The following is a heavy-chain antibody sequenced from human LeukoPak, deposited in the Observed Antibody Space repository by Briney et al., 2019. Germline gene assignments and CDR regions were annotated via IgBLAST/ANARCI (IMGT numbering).Heavy chain of an antibody. CDR1: GYTFTSYG. V-gene: IGHV1-18*01. D-gene: IGHD6-19*01. Sequence: ASVKVSCKASGYTFTSYGISWVRQAPGQGLECMGWISAYNGNTNYAQKLQGRVTMTTDTSTSTAYMELRSLRSDDTAVYYCAREAEWLVYTVGWFDPWGQGTLVTVSS. J-gene: IGHJ5*02. CDR2: ISAYNGNT. CDR3: AREAEWLVYTVGWFDP.